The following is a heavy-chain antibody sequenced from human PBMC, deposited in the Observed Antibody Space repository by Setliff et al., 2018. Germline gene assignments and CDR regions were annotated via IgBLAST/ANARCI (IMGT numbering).Heavy chain of an antibody. CDR2: ISGYGSRT. D-gene: IGHD6-19*01. CDR3: IRDTSGRDAFDI. CDR1: GFTFSSYA. J-gene: IGHJ3*02. Sequence: SCAASGFTFSSYATTWVRQAPGKGLEWVSGISGYGSRTYYADSVKGRSTISRDNSQNTMYLQMNSLRAEDTAVYYCIRDTSGRDAFDIWGQGTMVTVSS. V-gene: IGHV3-23*01.